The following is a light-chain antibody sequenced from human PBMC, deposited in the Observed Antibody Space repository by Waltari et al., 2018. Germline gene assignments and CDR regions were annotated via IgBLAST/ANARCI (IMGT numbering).Light chain of an antibody. J-gene: IGKJ5*01. CDR1: QSVRTY. V-gene: IGKV1-39*01. CDR3: QESYSNSIT. CDR2: GAS. Sequence: DIQLTQSPFSLSVSVGDRVTITCRASQSVRTYLNWYQQKPGRAPKLLIYGASSLQSGVPSRFSGSGSRTDFTLTISSLQPEDFATYYCQESYSNSITFGQGTRLEIK.